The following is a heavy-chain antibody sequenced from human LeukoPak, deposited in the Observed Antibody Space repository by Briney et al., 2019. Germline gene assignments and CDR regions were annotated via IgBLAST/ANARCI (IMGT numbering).Heavy chain of an antibody. V-gene: IGHV4-39*07. Sequence: SETLSLTCTVSGGSISSSSYYWGWIRQPPGKGLEWIGSIYYSGSTYYNPSLESRVTISVDTSKNQFSLKLSSVTAADTAVYYCARDPVATIHWFDPWGQGTLVTVSS. CDR3: ARDPVATIHWFDP. D-gene: IGHD5-12*01. J-gene: IGHJ5*02. CDR2: IYYSGST. CDR1: GGSISSSSYY.